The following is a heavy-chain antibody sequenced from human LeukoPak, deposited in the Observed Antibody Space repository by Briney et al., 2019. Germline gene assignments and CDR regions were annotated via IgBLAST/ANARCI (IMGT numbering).Heavy chain of an antibody. V-gene: IGHV1-69*01. Sequence: AASVKVFCPVSGSTFSSYAISWVRQAPGQGIEWMGGIIPIFGTANYAQKFQGRVTITADESTSTAYMELSSLRSEDTAVYYCARDDGNGTYSRSYYQKDNWAQGTLVTVS. CDR2: IIPIFGTA. D-gene: IGHD1-26*01. CDR3: ARDDGNGTYSRSYYQKDN. CDR1: GSTFSSYA. J-gene: IGHJ4*02.